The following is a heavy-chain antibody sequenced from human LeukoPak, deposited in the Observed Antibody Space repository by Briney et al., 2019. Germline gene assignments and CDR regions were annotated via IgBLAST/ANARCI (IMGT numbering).Heavy chain of an antibody. CDR3: ASYNHANYFDY. CDR1: GFTFSSYG. J-gene: IGHJ4*02. D-gene: IGHD1-1*01. Sequence: GGSLRLSCAASGFTFSSYGMHWVRQAPGKGLEWVAVIWYDGSNKYYADSVKGRFTISRDNSKNTLYLQMNSLRAEDTAVYYCASYNHANYFDYWGQGTLVTVSS. CDR2: IWYDGSNK. V-gene: IGHV3-33*01.